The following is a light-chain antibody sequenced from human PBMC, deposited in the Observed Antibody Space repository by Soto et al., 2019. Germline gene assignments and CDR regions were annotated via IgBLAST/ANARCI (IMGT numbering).Light chain of an antibody. CDR3: ASWDASLYGVI. CDR2: SNH. CDR1: TSNIGGNT. J-gene: IGLJ2*01. Sequence: QSVLTQPPSASATPGQRVTISCSGSTSNIGGNTVSWYQQLPGTAPKLLIYSNHQRPSGVPDRFSGSKSGTSASLAISGLQSEGDADFYCASWDASLYGVIFGGGTKLTVL. V-gene: IGLV1-44*01.